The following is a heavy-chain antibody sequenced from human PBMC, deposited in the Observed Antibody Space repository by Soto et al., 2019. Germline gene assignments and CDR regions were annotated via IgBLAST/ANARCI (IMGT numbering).Heavy chain of an antibody. D-gene: IGHD6-19*01. CDR1: GYSFTNYW. CDR3: ASSVAVTSTMNYFDS. Sequence: GESLKISCQGSGYSFTNYWIAWLRQMPGKCLEWMGIIFPHDSNTKYSPSFQGQVTISADKSSRTTYLQWRSLKASDTAMYYCASSVAVTSTMNYFDSWGQGTLVTVSS. V-gene: IGHV5-51*01. J-gene: IGHJ4*02. CDR2: IFPHDSNT.